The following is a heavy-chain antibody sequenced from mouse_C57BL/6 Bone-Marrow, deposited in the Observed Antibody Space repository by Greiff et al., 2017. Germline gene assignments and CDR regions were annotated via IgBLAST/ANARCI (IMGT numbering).Heavy chain of an antibody. CDR3: ARCYYCSSPLFAY. J-gene: IGHJ3*01. Sequence: QVQLQQSGAELVMPGASVKLSCKASGYTFTSDWMHWVKQRPGQGLEWIGEIDPSDSYTNYNQKFKGKSTLTVDKSSSTAYMQRSSLTSEDSAVYYGARCYYCSSPLFAYWRQGTLVTVSA. CDR2: IDPSDSYT. D-gene: IGHD1-1*01. V-gene: IGHV1-69*01. CDR1: GYTFTSDW.